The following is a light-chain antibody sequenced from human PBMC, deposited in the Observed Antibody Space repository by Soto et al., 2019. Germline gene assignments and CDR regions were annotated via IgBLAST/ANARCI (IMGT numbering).Light chain of an antibody. Sequence: IQMTQSPSSLSASVGDRVTITCRASQSISSYLNWYQQKPGKAPKLLIYAASSLQSGVPSRFSGSGSGTDFTLTISSLQPEDFATYYCQQLNKYPSTFGGGTKVDIK. J-gene: IGKJ4*01. V-gene: IGKV1-39*01. CDR3: QQLNKYPST. CDR1: QSISSY. CDR2: AAS.